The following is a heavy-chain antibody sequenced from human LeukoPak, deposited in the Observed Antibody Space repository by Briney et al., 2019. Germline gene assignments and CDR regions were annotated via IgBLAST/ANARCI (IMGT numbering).Heavy chain of an antibody. V-gene: IGHV3-74*01. CDR3: ARGYYSSSRFDS. CDR1: EFTFSSYW. D-gene: IGHD6-13*01. J-gene: IGHJ4*02. CDR2: INSDGSST. Sequence: GGSLRLSCAASEFTFSSYWMHWVRQAPGKGLVWVSRINSDGSSTNYADSVKGRFTISRDNAKNTLYLQMNSLRAEDTAVYYCARGYYSSSRFDSWGQGTLVTVSS.